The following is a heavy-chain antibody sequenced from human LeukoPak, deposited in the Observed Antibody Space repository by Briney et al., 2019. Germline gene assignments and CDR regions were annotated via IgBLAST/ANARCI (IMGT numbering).Heavy chain of an antibody. V-gene: IGHV3-30*18. CDR3: AKDFPGSSRAFDI. D-gene: IGHD2-2*01. Sequence: PGGSLRLSCAASGFTFSSYGMHWVRQAPGKGLEWVAVISYDGSNKYFADSVKGRFTISRDNSKNTLYLQMNSLRAEDTAVYYCAKDFPGSSRAFDIWGQGTMVTVSS. CDR1: GFTFSSYG. CDR2: ISYDGSNK. J-gene: IGHJ3*02.